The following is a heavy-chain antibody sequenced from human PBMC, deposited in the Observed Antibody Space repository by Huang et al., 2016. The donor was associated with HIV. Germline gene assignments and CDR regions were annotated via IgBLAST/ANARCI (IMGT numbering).Heavy chain of an antibody. D-gene: IGHD2-15*01. CDR1: GYTLTELS. J-gene: IGHJ6*02. Sequence: QVQLVQSGAEVKKPGASVKVSCKVSGYTLTELSMHWVRQAPGKGLEWIGGCDPEDGETIYAQKFQGRVTMTEETSTDTAYMELSSLRSEDTAVYYCATGGVVVAASVSYYYYGMDVWGQGTTVTVSS. CDR2: CDPEDGET. V-gene: IGHV1-24*01. CDR3: ATGGVVVAASVSYYYYGMDV.